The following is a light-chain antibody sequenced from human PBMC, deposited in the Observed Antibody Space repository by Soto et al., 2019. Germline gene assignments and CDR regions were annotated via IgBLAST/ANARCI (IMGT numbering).Light chain of an antibody. Sequence: ETILTQSPGTLSLSPGERATLSCRASQSVTSSYLAWYQQTPGQAPRLLIHGASIRATGIPARFSGSGSGTDFTLTISRLEPEDFAVYYCQQYGRSPPITFGQGTRLEIK. CDR2: GAS. CDR3: QQYGRSPPIT. V-gene: IGKV3-20*01. CDR1: QSVTSSY. J-gene: IGKJ5*01.